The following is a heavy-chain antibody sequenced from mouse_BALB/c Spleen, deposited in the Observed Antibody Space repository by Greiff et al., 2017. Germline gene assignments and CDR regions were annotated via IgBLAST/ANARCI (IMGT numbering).Heavy chain of an antibody. Sequence: VMLVESGPGLVAPSQSLSITCTVSGFSLTSYGVHWVRQPPGKGLEWLGVIWAGGSTNYNSALMSRLSISKDNSKSQVFLKMNSLQTDDTAMYYCARDPYGNSAYWGQGTLVTVSA. CDR3: ARDPYGNSAY. D-gene: IGHD2-1*01. CDR2: IWAGGST. J-gene: IGHJ3*01. V-gene: IGHV2-9*02. CDR1: GFSLTSYG.